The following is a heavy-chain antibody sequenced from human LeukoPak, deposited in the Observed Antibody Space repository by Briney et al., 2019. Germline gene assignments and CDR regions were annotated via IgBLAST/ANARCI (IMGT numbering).Heavy chain of an antibody. Sequence: PGGALRLSCSASGFSFSDYDMNWVRQAPGKGLEWVSANSGRSSHVYYGESVKGRFTISRDNAKNSLYLQLDSLGVEDTAVYYCGRAFPPLRTSSAGDLWGQGTLVTVSS. CDR1: GFSFSDYD. CDR2: NSGRSSHV. V-gene: IGHV3-21*01. J-gene: IGHJ1*01. D-gene: IGHD3-16*01. CDR3: GRAFPPLRTSSAGDL.